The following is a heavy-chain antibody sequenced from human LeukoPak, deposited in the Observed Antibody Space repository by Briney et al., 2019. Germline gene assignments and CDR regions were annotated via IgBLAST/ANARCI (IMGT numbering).Heavy chain of an antibody. J-gene: IGHJ4*02. CDR2: IYYSGST. CDR1: GGSITGDNYY. CDR3: ARGVMRSGIDY. Sequence: SETLSLTCSVSGGSITGDNYYWGWIRQPPGKGLEWIGSIYYSGSTNYNPLFRSPVTISVDTSKNQFSLKLSSVTAADTAVYYCARGVMRSGIDYWGQGTLVTVSS. D-gene: IGHD3-16*01. V-gene: IGHV4-39*07.